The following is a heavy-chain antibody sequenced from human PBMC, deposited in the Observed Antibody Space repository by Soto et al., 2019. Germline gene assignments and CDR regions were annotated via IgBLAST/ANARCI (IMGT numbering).Heavy chain of an antibody. V-gene: IGHV4-59*01. CDR3: ARAVYVTTVTKARFGAFDI. Sequence: ETLSLTCTVSGGSISSYYWSWIRQPPGKELEWIGYIYYSGSTNYNPSLKSRVTISVDTSKNQFSLKLSSVTVADTAVYYCARAVYVTTVTKARFGAFDIWGQGTMVTVSS. CDR2: IYYSGST. J-gene: IGHJ3*02. D-gene: IGHD4-17*01. CDR1: GGSISSYY.